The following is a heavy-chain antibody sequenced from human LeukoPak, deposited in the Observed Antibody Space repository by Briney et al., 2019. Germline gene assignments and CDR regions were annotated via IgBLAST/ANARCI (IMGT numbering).Heavy chain of an antibody. CDR3: ARELHTSDAFDI. CDR1: GGTFSSYA. J-gene: IGHJ3*02. Sequence: ALVKVSCKASGGTFSSYAISWVRQAPGQGLEWMGRIIPIFGTANYARKFQGRVTITTDESTSTAYMELSSLRSEDTAVYYCARELHTSDAFDIWGQGTMVTVSS. CDR2: IIPIFGTA. V-gene: IGHV1-69*05. D-gene: IGHD5-18*01.